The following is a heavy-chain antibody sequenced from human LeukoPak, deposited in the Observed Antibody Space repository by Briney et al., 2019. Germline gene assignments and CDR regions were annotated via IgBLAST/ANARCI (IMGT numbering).Heavy chain of an antibody. CDR1: GGSINNNSYY. CDR2: IYYSGIT. J-gene: IGHJ4*02. V-gene: IGHV4-39*07. Sequence: PSETLSLTCTVSGGSINNNSYYWGWIRQPPGKGLEWIGSIYYSGITYYNPSLKSRVTISVDTSKNQFSLNLSSVTAADTAVYYCASGGDGYNQLDYWGQGTLVTVSS. CDR3: ASGGDGYNQLDY. D-gene: IGHD5-24*01.